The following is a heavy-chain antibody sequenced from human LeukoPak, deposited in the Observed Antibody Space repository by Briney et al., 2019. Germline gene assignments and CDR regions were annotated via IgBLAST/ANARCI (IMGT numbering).Heavy chain of an antibody. CDR1: GGSISSYY. V-gene: IGHV4-59*01. J-gene: IGHJ6*03. Sequence: SETLSLTCTVSGGSISSYYWSWIRQPPGKGLEWIGYIYYSGSTNYNPSLKSRVTISVDTSKNQFSLKLSSVTAADTAVYYCARGRVLSSTWHSTYYYYFYMDVWGKGTTVTVSS. CDR3: ARGRVLSSTWHSTYYYYFYMDV. D-gene: IGHD3-16*02. CDR2: IYYSGST.